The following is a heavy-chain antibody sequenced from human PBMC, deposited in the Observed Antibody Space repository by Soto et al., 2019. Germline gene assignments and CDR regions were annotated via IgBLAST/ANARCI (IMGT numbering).Heavy chain of an antibody. Sequence: EVQLVESGGGLVKPGGSLRLSCVASGFTFSSYSVNWVRQAPGKGLQWVSCITTSSSYIYYADSVKGRFTISRDNAKNSLYLQMNSLRAEDTAVYYCARVTGGSSSWGSFDYWGQGTLVTVSS. CDR2: ITTSSSYI. V-gene: IGHV3-21*01. CDR1: GFTFSSYS. D-gene: IGHD6-6*01. J-gene: IGHJ4*02. CDR3: ARVTGGSSSWGSFDY.